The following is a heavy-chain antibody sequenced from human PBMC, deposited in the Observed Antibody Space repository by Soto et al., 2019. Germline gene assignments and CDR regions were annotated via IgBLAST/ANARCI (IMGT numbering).Heavy chain of an antibody. J-gene: IGHJ3*02. Sequence: GASVKVSCKASGGTFSSYAISWVRQAPGQGLEWMGGIIPIFGTANYAQKFQGRVTITADESTSTAYMELSSLRSEDTALYYCARVVVRIQYDAFDIWGQGTMVTVSS. V-gene: IGHV1-69*13. CDR1: GGTFSSYA. CDR3: ARVVVRIQYDAFDI. D-gene: IGHD3-10*01. CDR2: IIPIFGTA.